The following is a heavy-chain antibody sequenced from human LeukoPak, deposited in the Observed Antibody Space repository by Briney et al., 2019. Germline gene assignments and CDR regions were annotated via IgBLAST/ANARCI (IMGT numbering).Heavy chain of an antibody. V-gene: IGHV4-4*07. Sequence: SETLSLTCTVSGGSIRSYYWSWIRQPAGKGLEWIGRIYTSGSTNYNPSLKSRVTISVDTSKNQFSLKLSSVTAADTAVYYCAREKIVVVPAAIDYFDYWGQGTLVTVSS. CDR3: AREKIVVVPAAIDYFDY. D-gene: IGHD2-2*01. CDR1: GGSIRSYY. J-gene: IGHJ4*02. CDR2: IYTSGST.